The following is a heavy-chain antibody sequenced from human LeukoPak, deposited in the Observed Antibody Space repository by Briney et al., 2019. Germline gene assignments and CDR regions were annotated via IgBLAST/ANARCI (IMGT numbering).Heavy chain of an antibody. J-gene: IGHJ5*02. CDR2: IRSKANSYAT. D-gene: IGHD3-22*01. CDR3: TRQPQYDSSGYGPDP. V-gene: IGHV3-73*01. CDR1: GFTFSGSA. Sequence: GGSLRLSCAASGFTFSGSAMHWGSQASGKGLEWVGRIRSKANSYATAYAASVKGRFTISRDDSRNTAYLQMNSLKTEDTAVYYCTRQPQYDSSGYGPDPWGQGTLVTVSS.